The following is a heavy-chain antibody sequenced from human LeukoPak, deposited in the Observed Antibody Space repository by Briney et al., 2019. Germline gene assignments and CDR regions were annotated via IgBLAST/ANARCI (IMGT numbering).Heavy chain of an antibody. J-gene: IGHJ2*01. D-gene: IGHD3-22*01. V-gene: IGHV3-66*02. CDR3: ARDSRYDSSGYYYCYFDL. Sequence: GGSLRLSCAASGFTASSNYMSRVRQAPGKGLEWVSVIYSGGSTYYADSVKGRFTISRDNSKNTLYLQMNSLRAEDTAVYYCARDSRYDSSGYYYCYFDLWGRGTLVTVSS. CDR1: GFTASSNY. CDR2: IYSGGST.